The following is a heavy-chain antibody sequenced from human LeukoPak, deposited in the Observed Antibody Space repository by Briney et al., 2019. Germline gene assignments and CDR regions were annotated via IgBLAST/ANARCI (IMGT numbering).Heavy chain of an antibody. CDR1: GFTFSSYS. Sequence: PGGSLRLFCAASGFTFSSYSMNWVRQAPGKGLEWVSSISSSSSYIYYADSVKGRFTISRDNAKNSLYLQMNSLRAEDTAVYYCARSSAVAGTLDYWGQGTLVTVSS. CDR2: ISSSSSYI. D-gene: IGHD6-19*01. V-gene: IGHV3-21*01. J-gene: IGHJ4*02. CDR3: ARSSAVAGTLDY.